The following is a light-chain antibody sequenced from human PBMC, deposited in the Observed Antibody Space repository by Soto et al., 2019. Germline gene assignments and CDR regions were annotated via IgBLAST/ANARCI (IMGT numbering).Light chain of an antibody. CDR3: QQYGSSWT. CDR1: QSVSSSY. J-gene: IGKJ1*01. Sequence: EIVLTQSPGTLSLSPGKRVTLSCRASQSVSSSYLAWYQQKPGQAPRLLIYGASSRATGIPDRFSGSGSGTDFTLTISRLEPEEFAVYYCQQYGSSWTIGQGTKVEIK. V-gene: IGKV3-20*01. CDR2: GAS.